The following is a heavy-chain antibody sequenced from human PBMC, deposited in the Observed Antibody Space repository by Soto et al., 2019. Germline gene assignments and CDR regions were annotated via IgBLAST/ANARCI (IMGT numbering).Heavy chain of an antibody. D-gene: IGHD6-19*01. J-gene: IGHJ2*01. V-gene: IGHV3-33*01. Sequence: QVQLEESGGGVVQPGRSRRLSCAASGFTFSSYGMHWVRQAPGKGLEWVAVIWYDGSNKYYADSVKGRFTISRDNSKNTLYLQMNSLGAEDTAVYYCARIPQIAVAGTRFGYFDLWGRGTLVTVSS. CDR3: ARIPQIAVAGTRFGYFDL. CDR1: GFTFSSYG. CDR2: IWYDGSNK.